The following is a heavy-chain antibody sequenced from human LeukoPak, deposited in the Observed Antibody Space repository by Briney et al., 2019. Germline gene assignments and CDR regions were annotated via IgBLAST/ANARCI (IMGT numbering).Heavy chain of an antibody. Sequence: GGSLRLSCAASGFTFSSYSMNWVRQAPGKGLEWVSAISGDSRYIYYADSVRGRFTISRDNAENSLYLQMNSLRVEDTAVYYCARAPTVLVGYCSSASCQADYWGQGTLVTVSS. CDR3: ARAPTVLVGYCSSASCQADY. J-gene: IGHJ4*02. V-gene: IGHV3-21*01. D-gene: IGHD2-2*01. CDR2: ISGDSRYI. CDR1: GFTFSSYS.